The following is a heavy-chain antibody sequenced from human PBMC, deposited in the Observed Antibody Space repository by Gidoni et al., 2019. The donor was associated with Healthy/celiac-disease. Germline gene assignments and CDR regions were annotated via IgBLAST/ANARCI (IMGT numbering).Heavy chain of an antibody. Sequence: QVQLQESCPGLVKPSKPLSLTSTVSGGSISSYYWSWIRQPPGKGLEWIGYIYYSGSTNYNPYLKRRVTISVDTSKNQFSLKLSSVTAADTAVYYCARENYGDNGDWYFDLWGSGTLVTVSS. D-gene: IGHD4-17*01. CDR3: ARENYGDNGDWYFDL. J-gene: IGHJ2*01. CDR2: IYYSGST. V-gene: IGHV4-59*12. CDR1: GGSISSYY.